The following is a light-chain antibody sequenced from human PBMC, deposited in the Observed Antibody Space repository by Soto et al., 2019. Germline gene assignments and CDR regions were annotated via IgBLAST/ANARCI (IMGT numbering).Light chain of an antibody. V-gene: IGKV1-9*01. CDR1: QGISSY. CDR2: AAS. J-gene: IGKJ2*01. CDR3: QQLNSYPHT. Sequence: DIQLTQSPSFLSASVGERVTITCRASQGISSYLAWYQQKPGKAPKLLIYAASTLQSGVPSRFSGSGSGTEFTLTISSLQPEDFASDYCQQLNSYPHTFGQGTKLEIK.